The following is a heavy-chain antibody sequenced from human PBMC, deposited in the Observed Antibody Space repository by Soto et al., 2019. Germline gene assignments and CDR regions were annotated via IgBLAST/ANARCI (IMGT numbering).Heavy chain of an antibody. CDR3: AGLNGDYGRDIDY. CDR2: IYYSGST. V-gene: IGHV4-31*02. CDR1: GGSISSGGYY. Sequence: LCGGSISSGGYYWSWIRQHPGKGLEWIGYIYYSGSTYYNPSLKSRVTISVDTSKNQFSLKLSSVTAADTAVYYCAGLNGDYGRDIDYWGQGTLVTVSS. J-gene: IGHJ4*02. D-gene: IGHD4-17*01.